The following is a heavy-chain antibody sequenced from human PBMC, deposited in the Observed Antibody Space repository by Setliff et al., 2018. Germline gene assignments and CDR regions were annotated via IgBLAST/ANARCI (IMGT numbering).Heavy chain of an antibody. Sequence: SETLSLTCTVPGGSMSSISYYWGWIRQPPGKGLEWIGTIYDSGTTYYNPSLKRRVTISVYTSKNQFSLKLNSVTAADTGVYYCATCRYQVPYNYWGQGTLVTVSS. CDR2: IYDSGTT. D-gene: IGHD2-2*01. CDR1: GGSMSSISYY. V-gene: IGHV4-39*01. J-gene: IGHJ4*02. CDR3: ATCRYQVPYNY.